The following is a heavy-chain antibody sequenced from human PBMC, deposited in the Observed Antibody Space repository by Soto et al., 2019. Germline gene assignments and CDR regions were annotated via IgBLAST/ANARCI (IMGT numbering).Heavy chain of an antibody. D-gene: IGHD4-4*01. Sequence: PGESLKISCKGSGYSFTSYWIGWVRQMPGKGLEWMGIIYPGDSDTRYSPSFQGQVTISADKSISTAYLQWSSLKASDTAMYYCARATVTTFGYYYYGMDVCGQGTTLTVSS. CDR2: IYPGDSDT. J-gene: IGHJ6*02. CDR1: GYSFTSYW. CDR3: ARATVTTFGYYYYGMDV. V-gene: IGHV5-51*01.